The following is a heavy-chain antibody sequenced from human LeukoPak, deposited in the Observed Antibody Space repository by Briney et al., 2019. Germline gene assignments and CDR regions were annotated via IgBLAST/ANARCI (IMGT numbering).Heavy chain of an antibody. V-gene: IGHV3-7*01. D-gene: IGHD2-15*01. J-gene: IGHJ4*02. Sequence: GGSLRLSCAASGFTFSSYWMSWVRQAPGRGLEWVANIEQDGSEKYYVDSVKGRFTISRDNAKNSLYLQMNSLRAEDTAVYYCARLLGYCSGGSCYSIRFDYWGQGTLVTVSS. CDR3: ARLLGYCSGGSCYSIRFDY. CDR2: IEQDGSEK. CDR1: GFTFSSYW.